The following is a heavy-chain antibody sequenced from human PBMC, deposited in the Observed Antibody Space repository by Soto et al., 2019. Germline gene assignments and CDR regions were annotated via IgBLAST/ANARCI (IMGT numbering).Heavy chain of an antibody. V-gene: IGHV4-59*08. CDR2: IYYSGST. J-gene: IGHJ6*03. CDR3: ARHFDYYYYMDV. CDR1: GGSISSYY. Sequence: SETLSLTCTVSGGSISSYYWSWIRQSPGKGLEWIGYIYYSGSTNYNPSLKSRVTISVDTSKNQFSLKLNSVTAADTAVYYCARHFDYYYYMDVWGKGTTVTVSS.